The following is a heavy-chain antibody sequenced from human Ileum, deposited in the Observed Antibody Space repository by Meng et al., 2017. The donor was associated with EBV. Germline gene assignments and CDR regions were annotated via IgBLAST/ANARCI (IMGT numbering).Heavy chain of an antibody. Sequence: QVQLQEPGPGLVKPSDTLSLTCAVSGYSISSTNWWGWIRQPPGKGLEWIGYIYYSGSTSYNPSPKSRVTMSVDTSKNQFSLNLNSVTAVDTAVYYCVRNVPGTSAYYDWGQGTLVTVSS. CDR3: VRNVPGTSAYYD. D-gene: IGHD3-22*01. V-gene: IGHV4-28*01. CDR1: GYSISSTNW. CDR2: IYYSGST. J-gene: IGHJ4*02.